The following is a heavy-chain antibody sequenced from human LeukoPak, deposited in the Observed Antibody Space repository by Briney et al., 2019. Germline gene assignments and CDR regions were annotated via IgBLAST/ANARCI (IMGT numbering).Heavy chain of an antibody. D-gene: IGHD7-27*01. CDR2: ISGSDGST. J-gene: IGHJ4*02. Sequence: PGGSLRLSCAASGFTFSSYAMSWVRQAPGKGLEWVSAISGSDGSTYYTDSVKGRFTISRDNSKNTLYLQMNSLRAEDTAVYYCAKTWGSKGRRDYYFDYWGQGTLVTVSS. CDR3: AKTWGSKGRRDYYFDY. V-gene: IGHV3-23*01. CDR1: GFTFSSYA.